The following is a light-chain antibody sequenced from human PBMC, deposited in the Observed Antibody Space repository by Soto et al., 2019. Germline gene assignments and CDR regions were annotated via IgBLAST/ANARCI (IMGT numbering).Light chain of an antibody. CDR3: QHDNDWPPTWT. Sequence: EIVMTQSPANLSVSPGERATLYCSASQSISNRLAWYQQKPGQAPRVLIYGASTRATGIPARFSGSGSGTEFTLTISSLQSEDFAVYFCQHDNDWPPTWTFGQGTRVEIK. V-gene: IGKV3-15*01. CDR2: GAS. J-gene: IGKJ1*01. CDR1: QSISNR.